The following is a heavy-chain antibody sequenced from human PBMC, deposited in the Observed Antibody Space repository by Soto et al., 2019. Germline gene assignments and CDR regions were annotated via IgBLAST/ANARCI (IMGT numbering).Heavy chain of an antibody. CDR2: IYSGGST. D-gene: IGHD1-26*01. J-gene: IGHJ4*02. V-gene: IGHV3-53*05. CDR3: ARDVGATYFDY. Sequence: GGSLRLSCAASGFTVSSNYMSWVRQAPGKGLEWVSVIYSGGSTYYAQKFQGRVTITADKSTSTAYMELSSLRSEDTAVYYCARDVGATYFDYWGQGTLVTVSS. CDR1: GFTVSSNY.